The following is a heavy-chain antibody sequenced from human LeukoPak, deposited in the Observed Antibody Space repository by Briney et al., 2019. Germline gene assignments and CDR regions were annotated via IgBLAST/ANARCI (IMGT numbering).Heavy chain of an antibody. J-gene: IGHJ4*02. CDR1: GGSISSSSYY. CDR3: ARSGYYGSSGYYRLLHY. D-gene: IGHD3-22*01. Sequence: SETLSLTCTVSGGSISSSSYYWGWIRQPPGKGLEWIGSIYYSGSTYYNPSLKSRVTISVDTSKNQFSLKLSSVTAADTAVYYCARSGYYGSSGYYRLLHYWGQGTLVTVSS. V-gene: IGHV4-39*07. CDR2: IYYSGST.